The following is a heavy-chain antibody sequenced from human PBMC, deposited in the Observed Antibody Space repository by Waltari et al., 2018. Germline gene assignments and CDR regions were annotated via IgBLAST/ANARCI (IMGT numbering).Heavy chain of an antibody. Sequence: QVQLQESGPGLVKPSETLSLPCTVSGGSISSHYWSWIRQPPGKGLEWIGYIYYSGSTNYNPSLKSRVIISVDTSKNQFSLKLSSVTAADTAVYYCARRIVGATMDYWGQGTLVTVSS. D-gene: IGHD1-26*01. J-gene: IGHJ4*02. CDR1: GGSISSHY. CDR2: IYYSGST. CDR3: ARRIVGATMDY. V-gene: IGHV4-59*11.